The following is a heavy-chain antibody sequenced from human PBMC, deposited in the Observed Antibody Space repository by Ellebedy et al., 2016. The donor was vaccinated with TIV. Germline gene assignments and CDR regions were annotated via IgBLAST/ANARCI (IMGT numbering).Heavy chain of an antibody. CDR3: ARRAARRYFDY. CDR1: GYTFTIYA. CDR2: ISTFNGDT. D-gene: IGHD6-6*01. V-gene: IGHV1-18*04. J-gene: IGHJ4*02. Sequence: AASVKVSCKTSGYTFTIYAINWVLQAPGQGLEWMGWISTFNGDTNYAQNLQGRVTMTADTSTSTAYMELRGLRSDDTAVYYCARRAARRYFDYWGQGTLVTVSS.